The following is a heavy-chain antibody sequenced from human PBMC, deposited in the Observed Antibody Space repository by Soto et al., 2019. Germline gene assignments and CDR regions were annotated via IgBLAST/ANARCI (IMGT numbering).Heavy chain of an antibody. D-gene: IGHD6-25*01. CDR1: GGSFSGYY. CDR3: AGQTFTIAAASYGRSNWFDP. V-gene: IGHV4-34*01. CDR2: IYYSGNT. Sequence: PSETLSLTCAVYGGSFSGYYWGWIRQSPGKGLEWIGNIYYSGNTFYNPSLKSRLTMSIDTSKNEFSLRLNSVTAADTAVYYCAGQTFTIAAASYGRSNWFDPWGPGTLVTVSS. J-gene: IGHJ5*02.